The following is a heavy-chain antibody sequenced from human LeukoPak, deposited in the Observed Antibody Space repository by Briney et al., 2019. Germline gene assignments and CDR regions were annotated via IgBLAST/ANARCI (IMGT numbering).Heavy chain of an antibody. V-gene: IGHV4-59*01. Sequence: PSETLSLTCTVSGGSISSYYWSWIRQPPGKGLEWIGYIYYSGSTNYNPSLKSRVTISVDTSKNQFSLKLSSVTAADTAVYYCARADILTGYSYWGPFDYWGQGTLVTVSS. D-gene: IGHD3-9*01. CDR2: IYYSGST. J-gene: IGHJ4*02. CDR3: ARADILTGYSYWGPFDY. CDR1: GGSISSYY.